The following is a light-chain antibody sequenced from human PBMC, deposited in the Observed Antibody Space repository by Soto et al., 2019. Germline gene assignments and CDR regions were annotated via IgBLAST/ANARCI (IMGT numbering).Light chain of an antibody. CDR3: QQYGSSPLWT. CDR2: GAS. J-gene: IGKJ1*01. V-gene: IGKV3-20*01. Sequence: EIVLTQSPGTLSLSPCERATLSCRASQSVSSSYLAWYQQKPGQAPRLLIYGASSRATGIPDRFSGSGSGTDFTLTISRLEPEDFAVYYCQQYGSSPLWTFGQGTKVDNK. CDR1: QSVSSSY.